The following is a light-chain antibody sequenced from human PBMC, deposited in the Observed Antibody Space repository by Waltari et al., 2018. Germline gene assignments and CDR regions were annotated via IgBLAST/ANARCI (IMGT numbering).Light chain of an antibody. J-gene: IGKJ5*01. CDR3: QQSYSTPFT. CDR1: QSISSY. V-gene: IGKV1-39*01. CDR2: AAS. Sequence: DIQITQSPSSLSASVGARFTITCRASQSISSYLNWYQQKPGKAPKLLIYAASSLQSGVPSRFSGSGSGTDFTLTISSLQPEDFATYYCQQSYSTPFTFGQGTRLEIK.